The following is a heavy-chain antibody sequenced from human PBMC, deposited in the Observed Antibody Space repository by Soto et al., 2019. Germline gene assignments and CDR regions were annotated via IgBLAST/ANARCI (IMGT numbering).Heavy chain of an antibody. V-gene: IGHV3-23*01. D-gene: IGHD2-2*01. CDR2: ISGSGGST. CDR3: AKPNLYCTSTSCYDH. Sequence: GGSLRLSCAASGITFRSDAMTWVRQAPGKGLEWVSTISGSGGSTYYADSVKGRFTISRDNSKNTLYLQMDSLRAEDTAIYYCAKPNLYCTSTSCYDHWGQGTLVTVS. CDR1: GITFRSDA. J-gene: IGHJ4*02.